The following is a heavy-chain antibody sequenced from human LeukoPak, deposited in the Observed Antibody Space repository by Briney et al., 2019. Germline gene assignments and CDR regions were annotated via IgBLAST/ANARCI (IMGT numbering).Heavy chain of an antibody. CDR1: GFTFSSYA. CDR3: ATMAFGTTGTDY. J-gene: IGHJ4*02. CDR2: ISYDGSNK. Sequence: GGSLRLYCAASGFTFSSYAMHWVRQAPGKGLEWVAVISYDGSNKYYADSVKGRFTISRDNSKNTLYLQMNSLRAEDTAVYYCATMAFGTTGTDYWGQGTLVTVSS. D-gene: IGHD4-17*01. V-gene: IGHV3-30-3*01.